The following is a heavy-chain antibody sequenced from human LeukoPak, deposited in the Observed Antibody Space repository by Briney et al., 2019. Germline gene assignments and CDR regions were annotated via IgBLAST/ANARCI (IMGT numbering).Heavy chain of an antibody. CDR1: GGSFSGYY. CDR2: INHSGST. CDR3: ARYARGIFDY. V-gene: IGHV4-34*09. Sequence: SETLSLTCAVYGGSFSGYYWSWIRQPPGKGLEWIGEINHSGSTNYNPSLKSRVTISVDTSKNQFSLKLSSVTAADTAVYYCARYARGIFDYWGQGTLVTVSS. J-gene: IGHJ4*02. D-gene: IGHD3-16*01.